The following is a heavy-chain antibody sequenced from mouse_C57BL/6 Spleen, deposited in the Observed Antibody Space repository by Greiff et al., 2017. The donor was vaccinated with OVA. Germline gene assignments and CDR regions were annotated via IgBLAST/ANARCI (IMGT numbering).Heavy chain of an antibody. Sequence: QVQLQQPGTELVKPGASVKLSCKASGYTFTSYWMHWVKQRPGQGLEWIGNINPSNGGTNYNEKFKSKATLTVDKSSSTAYMQLSSLTSEDSAVDYCARGGYDGYAMDYWGQGTSVTVSS. V-gene: IGHV1-53*01. CDR1: GYTFTSYW. D-gene: IGHD2-2*01. J-gene: IGHJ4*01. CDR3: ARGGYDGYAMDY. CDR2: INPSNGGT.